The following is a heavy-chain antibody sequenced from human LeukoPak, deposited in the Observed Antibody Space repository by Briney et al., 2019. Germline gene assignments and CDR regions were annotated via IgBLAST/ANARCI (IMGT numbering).Heavy chain of an antibody. D-gene: IGHD3-22*01. J-gene: IGHJ4*02. Sequence: SETLFLTCTVSGYSISSGYYWGWIRQPPGKGLEWIGSIYHSGSTYYNPSLKSRVTISVDTSKNQFSLKLSSVTAADTAVYYCARDYRGYYDSSGYYGLDYWGQGTLVTVSS. CDR1: GYSISSGYY. V-gene: IGHV4-38-2*02. CDR3: ARDYRGYYDSSGYYGLDY. CDR2: IYHSGST.